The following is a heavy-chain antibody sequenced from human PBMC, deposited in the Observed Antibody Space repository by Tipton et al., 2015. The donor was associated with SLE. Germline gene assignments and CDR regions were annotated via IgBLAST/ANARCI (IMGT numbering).Heavy chain of an antibody. V-gene: IGHV4-34*01. J-gene: IGHJ4*02. Sequence: TLSLTCAGYGGSFSGYYWSWIRQPPGKGLEWIGEINHSGSTNYNPSLKSRVTISVDTSKNQFSLKLRSVTAADTAIYYCASSLPPTVTHWGQGTLVTVSS. CDR3: ASSLPPTVTH. CDR1: GGSFSGYY. CDR2: INHSGST. D-gene: IGHD4-17*01.